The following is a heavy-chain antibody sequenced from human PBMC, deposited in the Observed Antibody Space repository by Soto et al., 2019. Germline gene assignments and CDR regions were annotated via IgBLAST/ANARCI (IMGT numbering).Heavy chain of an antibody. CDR2: ISSGSSTI. Sequence: PGGSLRLSCAASGFTFSSYNMNWVRQAPGKGLEWASFISSGSSTIYYADSVKGRFTISRDNAKNSLYLQMNSLRAEDTAVYYCARKGGARDAFDIWGQGTTVTVSS. V-gene: IGHV3-48*01. CDR1: GFTFSSYN. D-gene: IGHD3-16*01. CDR3: ARKGGARDAFDI. J-gene: IGHJ3*02.